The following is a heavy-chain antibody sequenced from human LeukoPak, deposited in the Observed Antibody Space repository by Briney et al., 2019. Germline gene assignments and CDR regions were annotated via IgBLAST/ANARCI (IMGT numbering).Heavy chain of an antibody. D-gene: IGHD6-13*01. J-gene: IGHJ5*02. CDR3: ARDLGRIAATKNWFDP. Sequence: SETLSLTCAVSGGSISSSNWWSWVRQPPGKGLEWIGEIYHSGSTNYNPSLKSRVTISVDKSKNQFSLKLSSVTAADTAVYYCARDLGRIAATKNWFDPWGQGTLVTVSS. V-gene: IGHV4-4*02. CDR2: IYHSGST. CDR1: GGSISSSNW.